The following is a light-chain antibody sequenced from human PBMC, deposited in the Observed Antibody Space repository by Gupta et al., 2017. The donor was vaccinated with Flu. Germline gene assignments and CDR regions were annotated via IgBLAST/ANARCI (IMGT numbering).Light chain of an antibody. CDR3: LLSYSGSWV. CDR1: TGAVTSGLY. V-gene: IGLV7-46*01. Sequence: QAVVTQEPSLTLSPGGTVTLTCGSTTGAVTSGLYPYWFQQKPGQPPRPLIYDTSNKHSWTPARFSGSLLGGKAALTLSGAQPEDDAEYYCLLSYSGSWVFGGGTKLTVL. J-gene: IGLJ3*02. CDR2: DTS.